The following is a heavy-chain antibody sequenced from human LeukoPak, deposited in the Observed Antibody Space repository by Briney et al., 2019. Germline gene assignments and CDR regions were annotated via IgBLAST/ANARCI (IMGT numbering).Heavy chain of an antibody. J-gene: IGHJ4*02. Sequence: PSETLSLTCTVSGGSISSYYWSWIRQPPGKGLEWIGYIYYSGSTNYNPSLKSRVTISVDTSKNQFSLELSSVTAADTAVYYCARGLGIAASYFDYWGQGTPVTVSS. CDR2: IYYSGST. CDR3: ARGLGIAASYFDY. V-gene: IGHV4-59*01. CDR1: GGSISSYY. D-gene: IGHD6-13*01.